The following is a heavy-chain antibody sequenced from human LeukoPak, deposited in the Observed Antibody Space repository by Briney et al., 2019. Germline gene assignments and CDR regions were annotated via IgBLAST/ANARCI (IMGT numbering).Heavy chain of an antibody. CDR2: IYYSGST. Sequence: PSETLSPTCTVSGGSISSGGYYWSWIRQHPGKGLEWIGYIYYSGSTYYNPSLKSRVTISVDTSKNQFSLKLSSVTAADTAVYYCARAAGSPPYWYFDLWGRGTLVTVSS. D-gene: IGHD6-19*01. J-gene: IGHJ2*01. CDR1: GGSISSGGYY. CDR3: ARAAGSPPYWYFDL. V-gene: IGHV4-31*03.